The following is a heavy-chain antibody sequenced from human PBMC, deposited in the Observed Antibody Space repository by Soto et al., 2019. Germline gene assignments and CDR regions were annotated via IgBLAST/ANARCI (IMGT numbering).Heavy chain of an antibody. Sequence: ASVKVSCKASGYTFTGYYMHWVRQAPGQGLEWMGWINPNSGGTNYAQKFQGWVTMTRDTSISTAYMELSRLRSDDTAVYYCARDRHPDKQSEDAFDIWGQGTMVTVSS. CDR1: GYTFTGYY. J-gene: IGHJ3*02. CDR3: ARDRHPDKQSEDAFDI. V-gene: IGHV1-2*04. CDR2: INPNSGGT.